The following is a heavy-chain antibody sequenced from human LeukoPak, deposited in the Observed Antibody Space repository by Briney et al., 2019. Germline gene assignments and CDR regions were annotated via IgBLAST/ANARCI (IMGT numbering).Heavy chain of an antibody. Sequence: SETLSLTCTVSGGSISSYYWSWIRQPAGKGLEWIGRIYTSGSTNYNPSLKSRVTMSVDTSKNQFSLKLSSVTAADTAVYYCARDLGSSSWYSYNWFDPWGQGTLVTVSS. J-gene: IGHJ5*02. CDR2: IYTSGST. V-gene: IGHV4-4*07. CDR1: GGSISSYY. D-gene: IGHD6-13*01. CDR3: ARDLGSSSWYSYNWFDP.